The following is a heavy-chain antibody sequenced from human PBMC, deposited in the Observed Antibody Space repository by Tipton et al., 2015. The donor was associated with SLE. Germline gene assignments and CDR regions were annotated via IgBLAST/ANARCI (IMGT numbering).Heavy chain of an antibody. CDR1: GYSISSGYY. D-gene: IGHD6-13*01. V-gene: IGHV4-38-2*02. Sequence: TLSLTCTVSGYSISSGYYWGWIRQPPGKGLEWIGSIYHSGSTYYNPSLKSRVTISVDTSKNQFSLKLSSVTAADTAVYYCARGEAAAAEPYYFDYWGQGTLVTVSS. CDR3: ARGEAAAAEPYYFDY. J-gene: IGHJ4*02. CDR2: IYHSGST.